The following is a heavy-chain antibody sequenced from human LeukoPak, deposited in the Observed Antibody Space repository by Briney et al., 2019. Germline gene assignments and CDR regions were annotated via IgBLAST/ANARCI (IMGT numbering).Heavy chain of an antibody. J-gene: IGHJ4*02. V-gene: IGHV4-4*07. D-gene: IGHD2-15*01. CDR3: ARLEYCSGGSCYGDY. Sequence: PSGTLSLTCTVSGGSISSYYWSWIRQPAGKGLEWIGRIYSSGKTNYNPSLKSRVTMSVDTSNNQFSLKLSSVTAADTAVYYCARLEYCSGGSCYGDYWGQGILVTVSS. CDR1: GGSISSYY. CDR2: IYSSGKT.